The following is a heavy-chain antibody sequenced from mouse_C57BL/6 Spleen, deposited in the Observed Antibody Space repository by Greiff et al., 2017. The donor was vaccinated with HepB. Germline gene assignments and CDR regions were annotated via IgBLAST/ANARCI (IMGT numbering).Heavy chain of an antibody. V-gene: IGHV1-82*01. CDR3: ARDTTPVGGNWFAY. Sequence: QVQLQQSGPELVKPGASVKISCKASGYAFSSSWMNWVKQRPGKGLEWIGRIYPGDGDTKYNGKFKGKATLTADKSSSTAYMQLSSLTSEDSEVYVCARDTTPVGGNWFAYWGQGTLVTVSA. J-gene: IGHJ3*01. D-gene: IGHD1-1*01. CDR2: IYPGDGDT. CDR1: GYAFSSSW.